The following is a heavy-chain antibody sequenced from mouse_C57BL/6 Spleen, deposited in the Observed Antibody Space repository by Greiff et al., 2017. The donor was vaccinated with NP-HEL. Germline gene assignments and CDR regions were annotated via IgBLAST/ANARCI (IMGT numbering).Heavy chain of an antibody. Sequence: VQLQQPGAELVKPGASVKVSCKASGYTFTSYWMHWVKQRPGQGLEWIGRIHPSDSDTNYNQKFKGKATLTVDKSSSTAYMQLSSLTSEDSAVYYCALYYYGSSFAYWGQGTLVTVSA. V-gene: IGHV1-74*01. CDR2: IHPSDSDT. CDR3: ALYYYGSSFAY. D-gene: IGHD1-1*01. J-gene: IGHJ3*01. CDR1: GYTFTSYW.